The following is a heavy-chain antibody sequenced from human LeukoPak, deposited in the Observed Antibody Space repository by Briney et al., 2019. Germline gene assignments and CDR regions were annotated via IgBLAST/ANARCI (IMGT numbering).Heavy chain of an antibody. Sequence: GASVKVSCKASGGTFSSYAISWVRQAPGQGLEWMGGIIPIFGTANYAQKFQGRVTITADKSTSTAYMELSSLRSEDAAVYYCARVGSFGELFYYFDYWGQGTLVTVSS. CDR1: GGTFSSYA. CDR3: ARVGSFGELFYYFDY. CDR2: IIPIFGTA. J-gene: IGHJ4*02. V-gene: IGHV1-69*06. D-gene: IGHD3-10*01.